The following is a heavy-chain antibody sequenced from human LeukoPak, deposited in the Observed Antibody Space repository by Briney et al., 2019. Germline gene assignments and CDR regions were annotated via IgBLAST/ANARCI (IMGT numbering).Heavy chain of an antibody. V-gene: IGHV3-23*01. Sequence: GGSLRLSCAASGFTFSSYAMSWVRQAPGKGLEWVSAISGSGGSTYYADSVKGRFTISRDNSKNTLYLQMNSLRAEDTAVYYCARSGYCSGGSCPTDWFDPWGQGTLATVSS. CDR1: GFTFSSYA. CDR3: ARSGYCSGGSCPTDWFDP. D-gene: IGHD2-15*01. J-gene: IGHJ5*02. CDR2: ISGSGGST.